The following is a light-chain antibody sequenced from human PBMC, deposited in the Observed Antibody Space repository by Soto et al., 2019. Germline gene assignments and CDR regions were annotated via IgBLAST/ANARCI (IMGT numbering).Light chain of an antibody. J-gene: IGKJ1*01. CDR3: QQYNSWLWT. CDR2: GAS. Sequence: IVMTQSPANLSLSPGETATLSCRAGQSINNYLAWYQQKLGQAPRLLIYGASTRSTGIPARFSGSGSGTEFTLIISSLQSEDSAVYYCQQYNSWLWTFGQGTKVEIK. V-gene: IGKV3-15*01. CDR1: QSINNY.